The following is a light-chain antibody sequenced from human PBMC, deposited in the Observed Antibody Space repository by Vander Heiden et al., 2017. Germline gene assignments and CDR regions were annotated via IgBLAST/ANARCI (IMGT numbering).Light chain of an antibody. Sequence: DIQMTQSPSTLSASVGDRVTINCRASQSISSWLAWYQQKPGKAPKLLIYKASSVESGVPSRFSGSGSGTEFTLTISSLQPDDFATYYCQQYNSYPWTFGQGTKVEIK. V-gene: IGKV1-5*03. CDR2: KAS. CDR1: QSISSW. J-gene: IGKJ1*01. CDR3: QQYNSYPWT.